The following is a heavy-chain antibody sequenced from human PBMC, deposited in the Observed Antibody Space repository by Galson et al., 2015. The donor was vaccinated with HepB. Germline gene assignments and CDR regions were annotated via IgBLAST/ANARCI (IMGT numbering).Heavy chain of an antibody. CDR2: IFSGGST. CDR3: ARDREYYDFWSRYYRPLDY. CDR1: GFTVSRNY. J-gene: IGHJ4*02. D-gene: IGHD3-3*01. Sequence: SLRLSCAASGFTVSRNYMTWVRQAPGKGLEWVSVIFSGGSTYYADSVKGRFIISRDDSKNTLYLQMNSLRAEDTAVYYCARDREYYDFWSRYYRPLDYWGQGTLVTVSS. V-gene: IGHV3-66*01.